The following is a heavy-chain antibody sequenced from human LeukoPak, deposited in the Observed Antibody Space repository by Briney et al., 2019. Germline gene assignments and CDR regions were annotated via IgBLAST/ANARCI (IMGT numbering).Heavy chain of an antibody. CDR2: ISAYNGNT. Sequence: ASVKVSCEASGYTFTSYGISWVRQAPGQGLEWMGWISAYNGNTNYAQKFQGRVTMIRDTSISTAYMELSRLISDDTAVYFCTRGLWVGYSSGGSRADYFDRWGQGTLVTVSS. D-gene: IGHD2-15*01. CDR1: GYTFTSYG. CDR3: TRGLWVGYSSGGSRADYFDR. J-gene: IGHJ4*02. V-gene: IGHV1-18*01.